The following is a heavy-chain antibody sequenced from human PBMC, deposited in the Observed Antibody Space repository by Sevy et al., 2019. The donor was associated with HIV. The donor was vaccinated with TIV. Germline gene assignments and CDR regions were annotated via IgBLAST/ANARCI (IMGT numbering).Heavy chain of an antibody. Sequence: SETLSLTCTVSGGSINSYYWSWIRQPPGKGLEWIGYIYYSGSTNYNPSLKSRVTISVDTSKNQFSLKLSSVTAADTAVYYCARGQRTGPYCFDYWGQGTLVTVSS. J-gene: IGHJ4*02. V-gene: IGHV4-59*01. CDR3: ARGQRTGPYCFDY. CDR1: GGSINSYY. D-gene: IGHD1-1*01. CDR2: IYYSGST.